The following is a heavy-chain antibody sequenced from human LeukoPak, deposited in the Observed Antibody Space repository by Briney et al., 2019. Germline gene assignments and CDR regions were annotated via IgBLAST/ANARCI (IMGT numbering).Heavy chain of an antibody. J-gene: IGHJ1*01. CDR1: GYTFTSYG. D-gene: IGHD6-13*01. CDR2: ISAYNGNT. Sequence: GASVKVSCKASGYTFTSYGISWVRQAPGQGLEWMGWISAYNGNTNYAQKLQGRVTMTTDTPTSTAYMELSSLRSEDTAVYYCARDRFSSSWYGEYFQHWGQGTLVTVSS. CDR3: ARDRFSSSWYGEYFQH. V-gene: IGHV1-18*01.